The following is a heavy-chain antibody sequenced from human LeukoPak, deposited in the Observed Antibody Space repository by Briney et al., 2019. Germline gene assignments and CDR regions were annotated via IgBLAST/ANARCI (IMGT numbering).Heavy chain of an antibody. J-gene: IGHJ4*02. V-gene: IGHV3-66*02. CDR3: AREGGSGSYGYDY. Sequence: PGGSLRLSCAASGFTFSSYSMNWVRQAPGKGLEWVSVIYSAGSTYYADSVKGRFTISRDNSKNTVYLQMNSLRPDDTAVYYCAREGGSGSYGYDYWGQGTLVTVSS. CDR1: GFTFSSYS. CDR2: IYSAGST. D-gene: IGHD3-10*01.